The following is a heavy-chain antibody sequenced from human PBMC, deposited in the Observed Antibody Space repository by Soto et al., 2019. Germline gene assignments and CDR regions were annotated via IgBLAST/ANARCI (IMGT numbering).Heavy chain of an antibody. CDR1: GYTFTSYV. D-gene: IGHD3-3*01. V-gene: IGHV1-18*01. Sequence: ASVKVSCKASGYTFTSYVISWVRQAPGQGLEWMGWISAYNGNTNYAQKLQGRVTMTTDTSTSTAYMELRSLRSDDTAVYYCARGPSITIFGVVPIAPFDYWGQGTLVTVSS. CDR2: ISAYNGNT. CDR3: ARGPSITIFGVVPIAPFDY. J-gene: IGHJ4*02.